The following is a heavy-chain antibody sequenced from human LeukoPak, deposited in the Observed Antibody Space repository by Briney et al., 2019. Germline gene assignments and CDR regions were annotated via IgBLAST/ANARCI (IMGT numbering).Heavy chain of an antibody. CDR1: GGTFSSYA. CDR2: IIPLFGTA. Sequence: ASVKVSCKASGGTFSSYAISWVRQAPGQGPEWMGGIIPLFGTANYAQKFQGRVTITADESTSTAYMELSSLRSEDTAVYYCARRMRFGELYFGAFDIWGQGTMVTVSS. J-gene: IGHJ3*02. D-gene: IGHD3-10*01. V-gene: IGHV1-69*13. CDR3: ARRMRFGELYFGAFDI.